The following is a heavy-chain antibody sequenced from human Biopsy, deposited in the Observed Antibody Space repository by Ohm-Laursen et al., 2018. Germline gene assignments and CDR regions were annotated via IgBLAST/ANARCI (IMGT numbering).Heavy chain of an antibody. CDR2: ISRSVSHI. J-gene: IGHJ5*02. D-gene: IGHD1-14*01. CDR1: GFSLRNFT. CDR3: ARGRTHLLPDHDWFDP. V-gene: IGHV3-21*06. Sequence: FLRLSCEASGFSLRNFTINWVRQAPGKGLEWVSSISRSVSHILYAETLKGRFTSSRDNAKNSVYLQMNSLRVEDTGVYYCARGRTHLLPDHDWFDPWGQGTLVTVSS.